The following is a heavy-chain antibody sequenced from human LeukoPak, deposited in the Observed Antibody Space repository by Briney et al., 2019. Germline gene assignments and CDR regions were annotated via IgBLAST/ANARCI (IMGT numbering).Heavy chain of an antibody. D-gene: IGHD5-18*01. CDR2: ISGSGGST. J-gene: IGHJ4*02. Sequence: GASLRLSCAASGFTFSSYAMSWVRQAPGKGLEWVSAISGSGGSTYYADSVKGRFTISRDNSKNTLYLQMNSLRAEDPAVYYCAKELWFGNYFDYWGQGTLVTVSS. V-gene: IGHV3-23*01. CDR1: GFTFSSYA. CDR3: AKELWFGNYFDY.